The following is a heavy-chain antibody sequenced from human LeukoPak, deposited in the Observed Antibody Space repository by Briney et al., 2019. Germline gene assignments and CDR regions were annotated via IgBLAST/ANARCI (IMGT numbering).Heavy chain of an antibody. D-gene: IGHD3-22*01. V-gene: IGHV4-39*07. CDR3: ASRHPMTQGY. Sequence: SSETLSLTCTVSGGSISSSSYYWGWIRQPPGKGLEWIGSIYYSGSTYYNPSLKSRVTISVDTSKNQFSLKLSSVTAADTAVYYCASRHPMTQGYWGQGTLVTVSS. J-gene: IGHJ4*02. CDR2: IYYSGST. CDR1: GGSISSSSYY.